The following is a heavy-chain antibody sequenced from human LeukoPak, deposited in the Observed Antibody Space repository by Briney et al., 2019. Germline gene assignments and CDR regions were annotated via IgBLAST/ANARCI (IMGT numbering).Heavy chain of an antibody. CDR3: ARGLKYCSGGTCYKAYYFDY. V-gene: IGHV4-61*03. CDR1: GDSVRTNNYY. CDR2: IYYSGST. J-gene: IGHJ4*02. Sequence: PSETLSLTCTVSGDSVRTNNYYWSWIRQPPGKGLEWIGYIYYSGSTNYNPSLKSRVTISVDSSKNHFSLKLSSVTAADTAVYYCARGLKYCSGGTCYKAYYFDYWGQGTLVTVSS. D-gene: IGHD2-15*01.